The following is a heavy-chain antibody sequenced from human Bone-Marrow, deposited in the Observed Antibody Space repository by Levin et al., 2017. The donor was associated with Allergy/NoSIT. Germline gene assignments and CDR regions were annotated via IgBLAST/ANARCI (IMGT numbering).Heavy chain of an antibody. CDR1: GFTFSNYV. CDR3: AKEVLDWSGGPCYRAFDI. D-gene: IGHD2-15*01. V-gene: IGHV3-23*01. J-gene: IGHJ3*02. CDR2: ISGNGVTT. Sequence: SGGSLRLSCAASGFTFSNYVMSWVRQAPVKGLEWVSAISGNGVTTYYADSVKGRFTISRDNSKNTLYLQMNILIAEDPAVSYCAKEVLDWSGGPCYRAFDIWGQGTMVTVSS.